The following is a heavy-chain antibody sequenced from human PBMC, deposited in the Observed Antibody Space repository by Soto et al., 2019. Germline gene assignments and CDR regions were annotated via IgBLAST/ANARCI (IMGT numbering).Heavy chain of an antibody. Sequence: QVQLQESGPGLLKASETLSLTCSVSGGSISTFYWSWIRQPPGKGLEWIGYISYSGSTNYNPSLKSRLTISMDTSKNQIFLKVISLTAADTAVYFCARPVRRLGSSYGYSYQYWGQGTLVTVSS. CDR2: ISYSGST. D-gene: IGHD5-18*01. CDR1: GGSISTFY. J-gene: IGHJ4*02. CDR3: ARPVRRLGSSYGYSYQY. V-gene: IGHV4-59*08.